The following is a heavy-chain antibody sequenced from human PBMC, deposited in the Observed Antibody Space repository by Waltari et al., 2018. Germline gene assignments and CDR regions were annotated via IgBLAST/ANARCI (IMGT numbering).Heavy chain of an antibody. CDR2: IIPIFGTA. CDR3: ARVVPPMTTVTYWYFDL. CDR1: GGTFSSYA. Sequence: QVQLVQSGSELKKPGASVKVSCKASGGTFSSYAISWVRQAPGQGLEWMGGIIPIFGTANYAQKFQGRVTSTTDESTSTAYMELSSVTAADTAVYYCARVVPPMTTVTYWYFDLWGRSTLVTVSS. J-gene: IGHJ2*01. V-gene: IGHV1-69*01. D-gene: IGHD4-17*01.